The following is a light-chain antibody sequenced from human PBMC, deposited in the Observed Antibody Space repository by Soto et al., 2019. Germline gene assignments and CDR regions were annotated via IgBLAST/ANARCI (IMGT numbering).Light chain of an antibody. Sequence: DIVLTQSPGTLSLSPGDTATLSCRASLNVNSYLAWYQQKPGQAPRLLIYGASSRATGIPDRFSGSGSGTDFTLTISRLEPEDFAVYYCQQYGSSSWTFGQGTKVDIK. V-gene: IGKV3-20*01. CDR2: GAS. CDR3: QQYGSSSWT. J-gene: IGKJ1*01. CDR1: LNVNSY.